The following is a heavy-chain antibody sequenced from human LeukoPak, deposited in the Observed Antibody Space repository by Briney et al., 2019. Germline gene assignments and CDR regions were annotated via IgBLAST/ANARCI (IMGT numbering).Heavy chain of an antibody. CDR1: GFTFSSYT. CDR3: ARPPKPAAIRPYYYMDV. D-gene: IGHD2-2*02. Sequence: PGGSLRLSCAASGFTFSSYTMNWVRQPPGKGLEWVANIGTSSTTIYYADSVKGRFTISRDNAKNSLYLQMNSLRAEDTAVYYCARPPKPAAIRPYYYMDVWGKGTTVTVSS. V-gene: IGHV3-48*01. J-gene: IGHJ6*03. CDR2: IGTSSTTI.